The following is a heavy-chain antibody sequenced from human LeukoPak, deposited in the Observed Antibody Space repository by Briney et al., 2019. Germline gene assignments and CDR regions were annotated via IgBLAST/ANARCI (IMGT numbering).Heavy chain of an antibody. V-gene: IGHV3-49*04. CDR1: GFTLTKYG. CDR2: IRSKAYGGTT. D-gene: IGHD6-13*01. Sequence: GRSLRLSCAASGFTLTKYGMHWVRQAPGKGLEWVGFIRSKAYGGTTEYAASVKGRFTISRDDSKSIAYLQMNSLKTEDTAVYYCTRQQLVLGYYFDYWGQGTLVTVSS. J-gene: IGHJ4*02. CDR3: TRQQLVLGYYFDY.